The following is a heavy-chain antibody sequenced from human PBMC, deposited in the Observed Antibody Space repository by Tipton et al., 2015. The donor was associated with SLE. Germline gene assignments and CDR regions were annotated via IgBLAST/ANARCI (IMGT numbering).Heavy chain of an antibody. CDR1: GGSISAFY. CDR2: LYTSGRT. Sequence: PGLVKPSETLSLACSVSGGSISAFYWSWIRQPPGKGLEWIGYLYTSGRTNYNPSLKSRVTISVDMSKNELSLRLSSVTAADTAVYYCARVGATNVFESWGQGTLVTVSS. D-gene: IGHD1-26*01. J-gene: IGHJ4*02. CDR3: ARVGATNVFES. V-gene: IGHV4-4*08.